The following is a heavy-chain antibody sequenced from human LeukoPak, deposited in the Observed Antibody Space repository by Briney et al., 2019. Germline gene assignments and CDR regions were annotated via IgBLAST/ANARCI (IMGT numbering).Heavy chain of an antibody. CDR3: ASHSSSSEGDAFDI. D-gene: IGHD6-6*01. Sequence: SETLSLTCTVSGGSISSYYWSWIRQPPGKGLEWIGYIYYSGSTNYNPSLKSRVTISVDTSKNQFSLKLSSVTAADTAVYYCASHSSSSEGDAFDIWGQGTMVTVSS. V-gene: IGHV4-59*12. J-gene: IGHJ3*02. CDR1: GGSISSYY. CDR2: IYYSGST.